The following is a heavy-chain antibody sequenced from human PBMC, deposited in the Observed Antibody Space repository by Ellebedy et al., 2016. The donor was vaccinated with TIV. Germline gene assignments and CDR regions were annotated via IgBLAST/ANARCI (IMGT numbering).Heavy chain of an antibody. CDR3: ARESGYCISTSCESVYAFDI. D-gene: IGHD2-2*01. V-gene: IGHV3-11*01. Sequence: GESLKISCAASGFTFSDYYMSWIRQAPGKGLEWVSYISSSGSTIYYADSVKGRFTISRDNAKNSLYLQMNSLRAEDTAVYYCARESGYCISTSCESVYAFDIWGQGTMVTVSS. CDR2: ISSSGSTI. J-gene: IGHJ3*02. CDR1: GFTFSDYY.